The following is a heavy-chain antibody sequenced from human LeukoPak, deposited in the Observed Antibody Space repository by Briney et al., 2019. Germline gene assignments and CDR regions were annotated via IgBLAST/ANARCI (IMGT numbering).Heavy chain of an antibody. J-gene: IGHJ4*02. D-gene: IGHD4-17*01. CDR2: IYHNGNT. V-gene: IGHV4-4*02. Sequence: SETLSLTCTISGGSVSSSNWWGWIRQPPGKVLEWIGEIYHNGNTGYNPSLKSRVTISVDKSKNQSSLSLTSVTAADTAVYYCVRDTPGGSYGDYDYWGQGTLVTVSS. CDR1: GGSVSSSNW. CDR3: VRDTPGGSYGDYDY.